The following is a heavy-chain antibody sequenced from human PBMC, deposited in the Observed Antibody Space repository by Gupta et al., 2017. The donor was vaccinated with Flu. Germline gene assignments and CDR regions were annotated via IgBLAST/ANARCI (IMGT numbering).Heavy chain of an antibody. V-gene: IGHV4-61*02. Sequence: QVQLQESGPGLVKPSQTLSPTCTGPGGSISSGSYYWSWIRQPAGKGLEWIGRIYTSGSTNYNPSLKSRVTISVDTSKNQFSLKLSSVTAADTAVYYCARVVVPAVRGSFNWFDPWGQGTLVTVSS. CDR3: ARVVVPAVRGSFNWFDP. CDR2: IYTSGST. D-gene: IGHD2-2*01. CDR1: GGSISSGSYY. J-gene: IGHJ5*02.